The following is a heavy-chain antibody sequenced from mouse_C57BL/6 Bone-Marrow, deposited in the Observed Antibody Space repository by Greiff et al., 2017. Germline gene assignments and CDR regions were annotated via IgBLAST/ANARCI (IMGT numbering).Heavy chain of an antibody. V-gene: IGHV14-4*01. Sequence: EVKVEESGAELVRPGASVKLSCTASGFNIKDDYMHWVKQRPEQGLEWIGWIDPENGDTEYASKFQGKATITADTSSNTAYLQLSSLTSEDTAVYYCTTYYYWGQGTTLTVSS. CDR3: TTYYY. J-gene: IGHJ2*01. CDR1: GFNIKDDY. CDR2: IDPENGDT.